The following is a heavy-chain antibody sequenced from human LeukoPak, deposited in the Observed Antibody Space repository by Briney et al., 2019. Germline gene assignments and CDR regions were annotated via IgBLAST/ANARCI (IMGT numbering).Heavy chain of an antibody. D-gene: IGHD7-27*01. CDR3: ARLGTRIDP. Sequence: SETPSLTCTVSGGSISSSSYYWGWIRQPPGKGLEWIGSIYYSGSTYYNPSLKSRVTISVDTSKNQFSLKLSSVTAADTAVYYCARLGTRIDPWGQGTLVTVSS. CDR2: IYYSGST. V-gene: IGHV4-39*01. CDR1: GGSISSSSYY. J-gene: IGHJ5*02.